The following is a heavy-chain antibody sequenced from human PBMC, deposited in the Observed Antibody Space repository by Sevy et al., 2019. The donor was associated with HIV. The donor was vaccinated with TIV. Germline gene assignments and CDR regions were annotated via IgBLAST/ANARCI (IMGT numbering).Heavy chain of an antibody. CDR1: GYTFTSYG. D-gene: IGHD2-2*01. CDR3: ARDGPFKDHIVVVPAATNAQNWFDP. J-gene: IGHJ5*02. V-gene: IGHV1-18*01. CDR2: ISAYNGNT. Sequence: ASVKVSCKASGYTFTSYGISWVRQAPGQGLEWMGWISAYNGNTNYAQKLQGRVTMTTDTSTSTAYMELRSLSSDDTAVYYCARDGPFKDHIVVVPAATNAQNWFDPWGQGTLVTVSS.